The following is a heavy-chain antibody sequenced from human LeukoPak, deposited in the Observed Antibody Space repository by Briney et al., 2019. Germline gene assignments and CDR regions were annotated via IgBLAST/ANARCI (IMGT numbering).Heavy chain of an antibody. Sequence: PGGSLRLSCAASGLTYSRYAMTWVRQALAKGLEWVSAISGSGDTTYYADSMKGRFTISRDNAKNTLFLQMNSLRVEDTAVYYCASLSNWISTFDIWGQGTMVTVSS. D-gene: IGHD4-11*01. CDR2: ISGSGDTT. CDR1: GLTYSRYA. V-gene: IGHV3-23*01. J-gene: IGHJ3*02. CDR3: ASLSNWISTFDI.